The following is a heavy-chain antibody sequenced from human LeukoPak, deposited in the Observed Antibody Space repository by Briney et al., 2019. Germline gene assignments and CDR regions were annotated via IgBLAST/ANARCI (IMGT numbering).Heavy chain of an antibody. V-gene: IGHV3-23*01. J-gene: IGHJ4*02. CDR3: AKAAYGSESYYDPFDY. CDR1: GFTFSSYG. Sequence: SGGTLRLSCAASGFTFSSYGMSWVRQAPGKGLEWVSVISGSGDRTYYADSVKGRFTISRDNSKNTLYLQMNSLRAEDTAVYYCAKAAYGSESYYDPFDYWGEGTPVTVSS. CDR2: ISGSGDRT. D-gene: IGHD3-10*01.